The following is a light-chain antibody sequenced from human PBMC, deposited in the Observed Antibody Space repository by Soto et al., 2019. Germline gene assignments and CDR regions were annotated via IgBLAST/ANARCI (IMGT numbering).Light chain of an antibody. Sequence: QSALTQPASVSGSPGQSITISCTGTSSDVGGHNYVSWYQQHPGKAPKLMIYEVTSRPSGVSNRFSGSKSGNTASLTISGLQAEDERDYYCSSYTSTSTYVFGTGTKLTVL. J-gene: IGLJ1*01. V-gene: IGLV2-14*01. CDR1: SSDVGGHNY. CDR3: SSYTSTSTYV. CDR2: EVT.